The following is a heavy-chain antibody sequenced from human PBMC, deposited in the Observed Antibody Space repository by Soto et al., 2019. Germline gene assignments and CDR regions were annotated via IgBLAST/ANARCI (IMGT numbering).Heavy chain of an antibody. V-gene: IGHV4-59*08. CDR1: GGSLSGSY. D-gene: IGHD2-2*01. J-gene: IGHJ4*02. CDR3: AGTSFSSSVPNLGQFNY. Sequence: QVQVQESGPGLVKPSETLSLNCSVSGGSLSGSYWSWIRQPPGKGLEWIGYVYYSGNTRYHPSLKSRVTISLDRPKNQFSLSMTSLTAADTAVYFCAGTSFSSSVPNLGQFNYWGQGAQVIVSS. CDR2: VYYSGNT.